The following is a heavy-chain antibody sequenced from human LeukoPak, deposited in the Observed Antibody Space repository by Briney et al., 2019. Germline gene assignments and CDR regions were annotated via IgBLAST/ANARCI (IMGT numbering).Heavy chain of an antibody. Sequence: SETLSLTCTVSGGSISSSSYYWGWIRQPPGKGLEWIGSIYYSGSTYYNPSLKSRVTISVDTSKNQFSLKLSSVTAADTAVYYFSRSVHFSNGGCSSREVDWFDPLGQGTLVTVSS. D-gene: IGHD2-8*01. J-gene: IGHJ5*02. CDR3: SRSVHFSNGGCSSREVDWFDP. V-gene: IGHV4-39*01. CDR2: IYYSGST. CDR1: GGSISSSSYY.